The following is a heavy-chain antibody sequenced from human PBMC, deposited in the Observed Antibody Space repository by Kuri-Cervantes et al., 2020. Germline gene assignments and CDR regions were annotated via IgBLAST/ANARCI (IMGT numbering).Heavy chain of an antibody. Sequence: GGSLRLSCAASGFNFNSYAMSWVRQAPGKGLEWVSAISASSACTFHADSVKGRFTISRDNSKNTLYLQMNSLRAEDTAVYYCAKAPPREMATFDYWGQGTLVTVSS. J-gene: IGHJ4*02. CDR1: GFNFNSYA. CDR3: AKAPPREMATFDY. V-gene: IGHV3-23*01. CDR2: ISASSACT. D-gene: IGHD5-24*01.